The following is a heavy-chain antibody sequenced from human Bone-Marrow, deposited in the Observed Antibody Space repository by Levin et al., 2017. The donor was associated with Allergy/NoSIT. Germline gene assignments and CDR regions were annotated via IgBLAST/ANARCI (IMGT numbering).Heavy chain of an antibody. CDR3: ARVGRTGWFDP. CDR2: INHSGST. V-gene: IGHV4-34*01. D-gene: IGHD3-10*01. Sequence: SETLSLTCAVYGGSFSGYYWSWIRQPPGKGLEWIGEINHSGSTNYNPSLKSRVTISVDTSKNQFSLKLSSVTAADTAVYYCARVGRTGWFDPWGQGTLVTVSS. CDR1: GGSFSGYY. J-gene: IGHJ5*02.